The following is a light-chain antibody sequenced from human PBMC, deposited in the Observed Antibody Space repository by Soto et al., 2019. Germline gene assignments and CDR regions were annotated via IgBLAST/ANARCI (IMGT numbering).Light chain of an antibody. V-gene: IGKV3-11*01. CDR2: DAS. J-gene: IGKJ5*01. Sequence: EIVFTQSPATLSLSPGERATLSCRAIQSVSSDLAWYQQKPGQAPRLLIYDASNRATGIPARFSGSGSGTDFTLTISSLEPEDFAVYYCQQRSSWPRITFGQGTRLE. CDR1: QSVSSD. CDR3: QQRSSWPRIT.